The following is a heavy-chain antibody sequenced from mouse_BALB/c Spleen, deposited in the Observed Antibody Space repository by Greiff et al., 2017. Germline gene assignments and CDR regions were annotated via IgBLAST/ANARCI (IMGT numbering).Heavy chain of an antibody. D-gene: IGHD1-1*01. CDR2: ISSGGSYT. J-gene: IGHJ2*01. CDR1: GFTFSSYA. CDR3: ARPYCYGSSYDLDD. Sequence: EVMLVESGGGLVKPGGSLKLSCAASGFTFSSYAMSWVRQSPEKRLEWVADISSGGSYTYYPDTVTGRFTISRDNAKNTLYLKMSCLRSEDTAMYYCARPYCYGSSYDLDDWGQGTTLTVSS. V-gene: IGHV5-9-4*01.